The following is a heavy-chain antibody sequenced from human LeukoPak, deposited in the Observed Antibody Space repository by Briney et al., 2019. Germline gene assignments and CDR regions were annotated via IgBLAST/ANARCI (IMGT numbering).Heavy chain of an antibody. Sequence: DPSETLSLTCTVSGGSISSSSYYWGWIRQPPGKGLEWIGSIYYSGSTYYNPSLKSRVTISVDTSKNQFSPKLSSVTAADTAVYYCARMGGTSNYYDSSGYFDYWGQGTLVTVSS. D-gene: IGHD3-22*01. CDR2: IYYSGST. CDR3: ARMGGTSNYYDSSGYFDY. J-gene: IGHJ4*02. CDR1: GGSISSSSYY. V-gene: IGHV4-39*01.